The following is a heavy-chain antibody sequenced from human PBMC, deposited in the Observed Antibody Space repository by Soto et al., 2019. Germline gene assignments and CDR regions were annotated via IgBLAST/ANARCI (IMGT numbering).Heavy chain of an antibody. D-gene: IGHD3-9*01. CDR3: AKELRYFDWLTPSVYYGMDV. CDR2: ISGSGGST. Sequence: HGGSPRLCCAASGFTVCSYAMSGVRQDPGKGLEWVSAISGSGGSTYYADSVKGRFTISRDNSKNTLYLQMNSLRAEDTAVYYCAKELRYFDWLTPSVYYGMDVWGQGTTVTVSS. J-gene: IGHJ6*02. V-gene: IGHV3-23*01. CDR1: GFTVCSYA.